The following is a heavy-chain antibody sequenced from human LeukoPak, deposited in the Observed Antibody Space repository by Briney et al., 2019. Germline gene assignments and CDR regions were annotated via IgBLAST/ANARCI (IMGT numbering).Heavy chain of an antibody. D-gene: IGHD1-7*01. V-gene: IGHV1-2*02. J-gene: IGHJ3*02. Sequence: ASVQVSCKASGYTFTDYTIHWVRQAPGQGLEWMGFINPNSGDTNYAQKFQGRVTMTRDAAISTAFMELSRLRSDDTAVYYCARAIIGTTSAALDIWGQGTMVTVSS. CDR3: ARAIIGTTSAALDI. CDR2: INPNSGDT. CDR1: GYTFTDYT.